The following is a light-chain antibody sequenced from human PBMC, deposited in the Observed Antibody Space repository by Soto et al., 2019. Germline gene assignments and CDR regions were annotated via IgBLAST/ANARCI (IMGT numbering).Light chain of an antibody. CDR2: ATS. Sequence: EIVLTQSPATLSVSPGERVTLSCRASQRIGINLAWYQQKPGQAPRLLSYATSTRATDIPARFSGSGSGTEVTLTISSLQSEDFAIDDCQQVSNWHRTFGQGTK. V-gene: IGKV3-15*01. J-gene: IGKJ1*01. CDR1: QRIGIN. CDR3: QQVSNWHRT.